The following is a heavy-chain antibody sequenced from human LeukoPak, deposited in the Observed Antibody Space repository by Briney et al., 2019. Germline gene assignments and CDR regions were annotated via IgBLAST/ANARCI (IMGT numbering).Heavy chain of an antibody. CDR1: GYTFSDLY. CDR3: ASVRLADERAWAY. V-gene: IGHV1-2*02. Sequence: GASVKVSCKASGYTFSDLYIHWVRQAPGQGLEYVGWITPKSGDTYSPQRFQGRVTMTRDASISTAYMELSSLRSDDTAVYFCASVRLADERAWAYWGQGTLVTVSS. D-gene: IGHD3-3*02. CDR2: ITPKSGDT. J-gene: IGHJ4*02.